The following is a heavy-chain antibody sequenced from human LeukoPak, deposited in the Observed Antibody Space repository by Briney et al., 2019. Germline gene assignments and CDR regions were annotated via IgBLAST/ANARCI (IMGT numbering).Heavy chain of an antibody. J-gene: IGHJ4*02. Sequence: GGSLRLSCAASGFTFTTYWMSWVRQAPGKGLEWVANIKQDGTEKYYVDSVKGRFTISRDNAKNSLYLQMSSLRDDDTAVYYCTRDRGWQQFDYWGQGTLVTVSS. D-gene: IGHD5-24*01. CDR2: IKQDGTEK. CDR3: TRDRGWQQFDY. CDR1: GFTFTTYW. V-gene: IGHV3-7*01.